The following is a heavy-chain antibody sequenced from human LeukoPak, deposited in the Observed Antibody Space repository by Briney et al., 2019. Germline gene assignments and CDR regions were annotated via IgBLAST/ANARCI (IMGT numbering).Heavy chain of an antibody. V-gene: IGHV3-74*01. Sequence: GGSLRLSCAASGFTFSSYWMHRVRQAPGKGLVWVSRINSDGSSTSYADSVKGRFTISRDNAKNTLYLQMNSLRAEDTAVYYCARTSSSWYYFDCWGQGTLVTVSS. CDR2: INSDGSST. J-gene: IGHJ4*02. CDR3: ARTSSSWYYFDC. D-gene: IGHD6-13*01. CDR1: GFTFSSYW.